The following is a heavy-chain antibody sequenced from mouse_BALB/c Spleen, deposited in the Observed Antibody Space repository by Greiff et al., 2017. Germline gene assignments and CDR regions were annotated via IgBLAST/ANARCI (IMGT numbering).Heavy chain of an antibody. CDR1: GYAFTNYL. J-gene: IGHJ4*01. D-gene: IGHD2-14*01. V-gene: IGHV1-54*01. CDR2: INPGSGGT. Sequence: VQLQESGAELVRPGTSVKVSCKASGYAFTNYLIEWVKQRPGQGLEWIGVINPGSGGTNYNEKFKGKATLTADKSSSTAYMQLSSLTSDDSAVSFCAHMYDAIYYTMDYWGQGNPVTVS. CDR3: AHMYDAIYYTMDY.